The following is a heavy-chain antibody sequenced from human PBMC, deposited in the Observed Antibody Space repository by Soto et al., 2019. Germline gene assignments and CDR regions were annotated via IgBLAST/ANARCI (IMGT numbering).Heavy chain of an antibody. CDR2: IYYSGST. J-gene: IGHJ4*02. D-gene: IGHD3-22*01. CDR3: ARSRGGYFDY. Sequence: PSETLSLTCTVSGVSISIYYWSWIRQPPGKGLEWIGYIYYSGSTNYNPSLKSRVNISVDTSKNQFSLKLSSVTAADTAVYYCARSRGGYFDYWGQGTLVTVS. V-gene: IGHV4-59*01. CDR1: GVSISIYY.